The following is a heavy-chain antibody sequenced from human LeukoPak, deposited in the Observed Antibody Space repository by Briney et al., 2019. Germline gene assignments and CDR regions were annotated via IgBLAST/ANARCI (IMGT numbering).Heavy chain of an antibody. D-gene: IGHD3-10*01. CDR1: GFTFSSYG. J-gene: IGHJ4*02. CDR2: IRSDGSNK. CDR3: AKSYLWFGGLSHFDY. Sequence: GGSLRLSCAAAGFTFSSYGMHWVRQAPGKGLEWVAFIRSDGSNKYYADSVKGRFTISRDNSKNTLYLQMNSLRAEDTAVYYCAKSYLWFGGLSHFDYWGQGTLVTVSS. V-gene: IGHV3-30*02.